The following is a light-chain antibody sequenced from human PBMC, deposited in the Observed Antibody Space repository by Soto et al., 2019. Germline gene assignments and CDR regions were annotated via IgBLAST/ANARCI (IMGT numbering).Light chain of an antibody. CDR1: QSVSSN. J-gene: IGKJ5*01. Sequence: EIVMTQSPSTLSVSPWERSTLSFRASQSVSSNLAWYQQKPGQAPRLLIYGASTRATGIPARFSGSGSGTDFTLTITRLEPEDSAVYFCQQYTGPPTTFGQGTRLEIK. V-gene: IGKV3-15*01. CDR3: QQYTGPPTT. CDR2: GAS.